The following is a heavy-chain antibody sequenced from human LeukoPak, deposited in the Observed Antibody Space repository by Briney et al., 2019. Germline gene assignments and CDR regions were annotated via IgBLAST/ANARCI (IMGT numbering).Heavy chain of an antibody. CDR3: ARHGANMVRGANDAFDI. V-gene: IGHV4-59*08. D-gene: IGHD3-10*01. Sequence: KPSETLSLTCTVSGGSISSYYWSWIRQPPGKGLEWIGYIYYSGSTNYNPSLKSRVTISVDTSKNQFSLKLSSVTAADTAVYYCARHGANMVRGANDAFDIWGQGTMVTVSS. CDR2: IYYSGST. CDR1: GGSISSYY. J-gene: IGHJ3*02.